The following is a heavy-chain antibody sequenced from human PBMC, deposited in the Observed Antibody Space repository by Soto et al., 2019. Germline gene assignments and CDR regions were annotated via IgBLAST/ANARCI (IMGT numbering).Heavy chain of an antibody. Sequence: QVQLVESGGGVVQPGRSLRLSCAASGFTFSSYGMHWVRQAPGKGLEWVAVIWYDGSNKYYADSVKGRFTISRDNSKNTLYLQMNSLRVEDTAVYYCARDGSWLSTSQIYYFDYWGQGTLVTVSS. CDR2: IWYDGSNK. CDR3: ARDGSWLSTSQIYYFDY. D-gene: IGHD2-2*01. CDR1: GFTFSSYG. V-gene: IGHV3-33*01. J-gene: IGHJ4*02.